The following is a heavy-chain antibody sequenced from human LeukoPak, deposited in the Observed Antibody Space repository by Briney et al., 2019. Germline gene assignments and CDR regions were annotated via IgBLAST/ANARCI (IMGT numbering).Heavy chain of an antibody. CDR1: GYTFTSYD. CDR3: ARGMYSSSFYYYYYMDV. Sequence: ASVKVSRKASGYTFTSYDINWVRQATGQGLEWMGWMNPNSGNTGYAQKFQGRVTVTRNTSISTAYMELSSLRSEDTAVYYCARGMYSSSFYYYYYMDVWGKGTTVTVSS. D-gene: IGHD6-6*01. CDR2: MNPNSGNT. J-gene: IGHJ6*03. V-gene: IGHV1-8*03.